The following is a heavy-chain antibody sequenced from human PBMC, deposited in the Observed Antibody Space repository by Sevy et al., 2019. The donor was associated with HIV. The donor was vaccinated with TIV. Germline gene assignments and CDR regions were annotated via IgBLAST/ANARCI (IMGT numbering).Heavy chain of an antibody. CDR1: GGTFSSYA. V-gene: IGHV1-69*06. J-gene: IGHJ4*02. Sequence: ASVKVSCKASGGTFSSYAISWVRQAPGQGLEWMGGIIPIFGTANYAQKFQGRVTITADKSTGTAYMELSSLRSEDTAVYYCARDRPVSGSYYFFGYWGQGTLVTVSS. D-gene: IGHD1-26*01. CDR3: ARDRPVSGSYYFFGY. CDR2: IIPIFGTA.